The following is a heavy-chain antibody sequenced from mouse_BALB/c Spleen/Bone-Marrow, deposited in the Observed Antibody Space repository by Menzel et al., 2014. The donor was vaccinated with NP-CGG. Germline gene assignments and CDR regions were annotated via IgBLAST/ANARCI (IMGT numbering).Heavy chain of an antibody. V-gene: IGHV1-80*01. D-gene: IGHD1-1*01. J-gene: IGHJ4*01. CDR3: ARWITTVVAPYVMDY. Sequence: VKLMESGAELVRPGSSVKISCKASGYAFXSYWMIWVKQRPGQGLEWIGQIYPGDGDTNYNGKFKGKATLTADKSSSTAYMQLSSLTSEDSAVYFCARWITTVVAPYVMDYWGQGTSVTVSS. CDR2: IYPGDGDT. CDR1: GYAFXSYW.